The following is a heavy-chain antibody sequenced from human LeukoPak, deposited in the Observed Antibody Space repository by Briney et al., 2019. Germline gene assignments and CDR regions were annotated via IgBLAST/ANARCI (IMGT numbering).Heavy chain of an antibody. D-gene: IGHD2-21*01. Sequence: GGSLRLSCAAAGFSFSNYDFNWVRQAPGKGLEWISYISPSGTTTYYADSVKGRFTISKDNAKNSVYLQMNSLRVEDTAVYYCARESLLFASRGGQFDYWGQGTLVTVSS. CDR1: GFSFSNYD. J-gene: IGHJ4*02. CDR2: ISPSGTTT. V-gene: IGHV3-48*03. CDR3: ARESLLFASRGGQFDY.